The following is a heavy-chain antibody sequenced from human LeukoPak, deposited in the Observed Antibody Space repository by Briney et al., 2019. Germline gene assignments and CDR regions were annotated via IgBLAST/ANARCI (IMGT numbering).Heavy chain of an antibody. CDR3: ASRDYFDY. CDR2: ISGSGGST. CDR1: GFTFSTYA. Sequence: PGGSLRLSCAASGFTFSTYAMSWVRQAPGKGLEWVSGISGSGGSTYYADSVKGRFTISRDNSKNSLYLQMNSLRDEDTAVYYCASRDYFDYWGQGTLVTVSS. J-gene: IGHJ4*02. V-gene: IGHV3-23*01.